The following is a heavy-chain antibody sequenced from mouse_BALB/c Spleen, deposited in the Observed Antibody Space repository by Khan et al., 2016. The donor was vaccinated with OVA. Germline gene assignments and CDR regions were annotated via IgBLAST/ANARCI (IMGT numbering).Heavy chain of an antibody. CDR1: GFSLTSYG. Sequence: QMQLKESGPGLVAPSQSLSITCTVSGFSLTSYGVNWVRQPPGKGLEWLGVIWGDGNTNYHSALKSRLSISKDNSKSQVFLKLNSLKTDDTATYYFAKQNHGTLYAVDYWGQGTSVTVSS. CDR3: AKQNHGTLYAVDY. J-gene: IGHJ4*01. CDR2: IWGDGNT. D-gene: IGHD2-1*01. V-gene: IGHV2-3*01.